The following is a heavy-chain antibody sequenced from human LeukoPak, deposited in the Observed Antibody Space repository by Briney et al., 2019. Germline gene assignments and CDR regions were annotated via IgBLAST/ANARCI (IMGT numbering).Heavy chain of an antibody. J-gene: IGHJ3*02. V-gene: IGHV1-18*01. CDR3: ASRDYYDSSGYAFDI. CDR2: ISAYNGNT. Sequence: EASVKVSCKASGYTFTSYGISWVRQAPGQGLEWMGWISAYNGNTNYAQKLQGRVTMTTDKSTSTAYMELSSLRSEDTAVYYCASRDYYDSSGYAFDIWGQGTMVTVSS. CDR1: GYTFTSYG. D-gene: IGHD3-22*01.